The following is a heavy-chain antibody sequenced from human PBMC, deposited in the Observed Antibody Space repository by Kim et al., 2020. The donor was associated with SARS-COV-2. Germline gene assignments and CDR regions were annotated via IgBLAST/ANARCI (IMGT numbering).Heavy chain of an antibody. V-gene: IGHV3-30*03. Sequence: GGSLRLSCAASGFSFSNFHMHWVRQSPGSGLEWVAFISYDARNKYYGDSVKGRFTISRDNSENTVYLQMNSLRLEDTAVYYCAREEVLGSTEFDSWGQGTLVTVSS. CDR3: AREEVLGSTEFDS. CDR2: ISYDARNK. D-gene: IGHD3-16*01. J-gene: IGHJ4*02. CDR1: GFSFSNFH.